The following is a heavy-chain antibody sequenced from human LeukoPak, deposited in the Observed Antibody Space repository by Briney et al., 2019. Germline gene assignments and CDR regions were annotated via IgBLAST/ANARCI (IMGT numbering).Heavy chain of an antibody. CDR3: TRDADTSSHYDIFDI. Sequence: PGGSLKLSCVTSGFTLSHYGIHWVRQAPGKGLEWVAVMWSDGIRKYYTDSVKGRFTVSRDTSKNTQYLEMSSLRVEDTAIYYCTRDADTSSHYDIFDIWGQGTMVTVSS. V-gene: IGHV3-33*01. J-gene: IGHJ3*02. CDR2: MWSDGIRK. CDR1: GFTLSHYG. D-gene: IGHD3-16*01.